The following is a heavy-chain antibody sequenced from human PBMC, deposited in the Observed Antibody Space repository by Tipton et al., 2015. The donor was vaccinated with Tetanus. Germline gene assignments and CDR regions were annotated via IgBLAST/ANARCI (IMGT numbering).Heavy chain of an antibody. CDR3: ARESWNRDAFDI. V-gene: IGHV4-61*01. D-gene: IGHD1-1*01. CDR2: IYYSGST. Sequence: TLSLTCTVSGGSISSTNYYWTWIRQPPGKGLEWIGYIYYSGSTNYNPSLKSRVTISVDTSKNQFSLKLSSVTAADTAVYYCARESWNRDAFDIWGQGTMVTVSS. CDR1: GGSISSTNYY. J-gene: IGHJ3*02.